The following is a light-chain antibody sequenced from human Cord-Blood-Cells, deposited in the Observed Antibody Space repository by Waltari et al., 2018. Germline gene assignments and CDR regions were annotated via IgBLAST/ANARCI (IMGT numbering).Light chain of an antibody. V-gene: IGLV2-8*01. CDR2: EVS. CDR1: SSAVGGYNH. CDR3: SSYAGSNNFV. Sequence: QSALTQPPSASGSPGQPVTISCPGTSSAVGGYNHVPWYQQHPGKAPKLMIYEVSKRPSGVPDRFSGSKSGNTASLTVSGLQAEDEADYYCSSYAGSNNFVFGTGTKVTVL. J-gene: IGLJ1*01.